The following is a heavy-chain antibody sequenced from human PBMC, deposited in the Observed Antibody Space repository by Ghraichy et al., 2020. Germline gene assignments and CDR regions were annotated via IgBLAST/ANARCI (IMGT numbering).Heavy chain of an antibody. D-gene: IGHD2-15*01. CDR2: VSAYNGNT. J-gene: IGHJ4*02. CDR1: GYTFKSYG. CDR3: ARDFPYCSGRSCYDY. Sequence: ASVKVSCKASGYTFKSYGMNWVRQAPGQGLEWMGWVSAYNGNTEYAQKLQGRVTMTTDTSTSTAYMELRRLRSDDTAVYYCARDFPYCSGRSCYDYWGQGTLVTVSS. V-gene: IGHV1-18*04.